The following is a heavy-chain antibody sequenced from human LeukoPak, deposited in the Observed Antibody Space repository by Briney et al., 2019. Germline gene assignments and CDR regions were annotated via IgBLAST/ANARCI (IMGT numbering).Heavy chain of an antibody. J-gene: IGHJ3*02. CDR3: ARDRAGVFDI. CDR1: GFTFSSYG. Sequence: PGGSLRLSCAASGFTFSSYGMHWVRQAPGKGLEWVSYISSSGSTIYYADSVKGRFTISRDNAKNSLYLQMNSLRAEDTAVYYCARDRAGVFDIWGQGTMVTVSS. CDR2: ISSSGSTI. V-gene: IGHV3-48*04. D-gene: IGHD3-10*01.